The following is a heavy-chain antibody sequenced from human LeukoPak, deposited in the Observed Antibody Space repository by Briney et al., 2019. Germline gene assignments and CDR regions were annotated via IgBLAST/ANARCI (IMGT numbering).Heavy chain of an antibody. D-gene: IGHD3-10*01. Sequence: ASVKVSCKASGYTFTSYYMHWVRQAPGQGLEWMGIINPSGGSTSYAQKFQGRVTMTRDKSTSTVYMELSSLRAEDTAVYYCARGTMVRGGPRDYGMDVWGQGTTVTVSS. CDR3: ARGTMVRGGPRDYGMDV. CDR2: INPSGGST. J-gene: IGHJ6*02. CDR1: GYTFTSYY. V-gene: IGHV1-46*01.